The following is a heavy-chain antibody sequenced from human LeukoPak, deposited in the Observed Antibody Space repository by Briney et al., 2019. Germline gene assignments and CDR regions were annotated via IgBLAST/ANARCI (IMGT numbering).Heavy chain of an antibody. J-gene: IGHJ4*02. Sequence: ASVKVSCKASGYTFTSYYMHWVRQAPGQGLEWMGIINPSGGSTSYAQKFQGRVTMTRDTSTSTVYMELSSLRSEDTAVYYRASPGTGAGGYFDYWGQGTLVTVSS. CDR2: INPSGGST. D-gene: IGHD3-10*01. CDR3: ASPGTGAGGYFDY. CDR1: GYTFTSYY. V-gene: IGHV1-46*01.